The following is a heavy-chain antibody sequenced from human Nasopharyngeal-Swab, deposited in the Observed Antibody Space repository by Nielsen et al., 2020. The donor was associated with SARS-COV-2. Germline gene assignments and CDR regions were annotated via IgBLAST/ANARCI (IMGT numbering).Heavy chain of an antibody. CDR2: ISYDGGYN. J-gene: IGHJ4*02. D-gene: IGHD1-26*01. CDR3: AQGDGSPTYFAY. Sequence: GESLKISCGASGFSFRSHGMHWVRQAPGKGLEWVAFISYDGGYNAHAESVKGRFSISRDQSKSTLFLQMNSLRLEDTAVYYCAQGDGSPTYFAYWGRGTLVTVSS. V-gene: IGHV3-30*18. CDR1: GFSFRSHG.